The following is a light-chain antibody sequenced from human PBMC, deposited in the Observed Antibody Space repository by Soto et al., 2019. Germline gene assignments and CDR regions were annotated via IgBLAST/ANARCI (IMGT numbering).Light chain of an antibody. J-gene: IGKJ1*01. Sequence: DIQMTQSPSSLSASVGDRVTITCRASQSISSYLNWYQQKPGKAPKLLIYAASILQSGVPSRFSGSGSGTDFTLTILSLQPEDFGTYYCQQSYSNRWTFGQRTNVEIK. V-gene: IGKV1-39*01. CDR2: AAS. CDR3: QQSYSNRWT. CDR1: QSISSY.